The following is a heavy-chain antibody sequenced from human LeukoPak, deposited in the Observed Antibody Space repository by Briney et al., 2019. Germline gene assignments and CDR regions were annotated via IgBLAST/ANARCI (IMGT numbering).Heavy chain of an antibody. Sequence: ASVKVSCKASGYTFAGYYMHWVRQAPGQGLEWMGWINPNSGGTNYAQKFQGRVTMTRDTSISTAYMELSRLRSDDTAVYYCARALRYYDSSGGFDPWGQGTLVTVSS. CDR3: ARALRYYDSSGGFDP. CDR1: GYTFAGYY. D-gene: IGHD3-22*01. J-gene: IGHJ5*02. CDR2: INPNSGGT. V-gene: IGHV1-2*02.